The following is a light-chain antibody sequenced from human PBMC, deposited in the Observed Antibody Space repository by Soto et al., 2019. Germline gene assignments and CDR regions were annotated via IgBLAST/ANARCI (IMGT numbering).Light chain of an antibody. V-gene: IGKV3-20*01. CDR3: QQYGSSPPIT. CDR2: GAS. CDR1: QSVSSSY. Sequence: EIVLTQSPGTLSLSPGERATLSCRASQSVSSSYLAWYQQKPGQAPRLLIYGASSRATGIPARFSGSGSGTDFTLTISRLEPKDFAVYYCQQYGSSPPITFGQGTRLEIK. J-gene: IGKJ5*01.